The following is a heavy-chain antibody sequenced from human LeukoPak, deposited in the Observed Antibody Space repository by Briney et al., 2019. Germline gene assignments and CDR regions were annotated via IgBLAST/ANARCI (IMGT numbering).Heavy chain of an antibody. V-gene: IGHV4-34*01. CDR3: ARTSRRYSSSWYVKYFQH. J-gene: IGHJ1*01. CDR1: GGSFSGYY. CDR2: INHSGST. D-gene: IGHD6-13*01. Sequence: SETLSLTCAVYGGSFSGYYWSWIRQPPGKGLEWIGEINHSGSTNYNPSLKSRVAISVDTSKNQFSLKLSSVTAADTAVYYCARTSRRYSSSWYVKYFQHWGQGTLVTVSS.